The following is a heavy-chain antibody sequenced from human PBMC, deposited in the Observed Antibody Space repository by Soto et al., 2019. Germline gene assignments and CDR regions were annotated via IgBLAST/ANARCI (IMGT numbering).Heavy chain of an antibody. J-gene: IGHJ3*02. D-gene: IGHD3-10*02. V-gene: IGHV3-23*01. CDR2: ISGSGGST. Sequence: GGSLRLSCAASGFTFSSYAMSWVRQAPGKGLEWVSAISGSGGSTYYADSVKGRFTISRDNSKNTLYLQMNSLRAEDTAVYYCAKDLFSEGDYYVYGAFDIWGQGTMVTVSS. CDR1: GFTFSSYA. CDR3: AKDLFSEGDYYVYGAFDI.